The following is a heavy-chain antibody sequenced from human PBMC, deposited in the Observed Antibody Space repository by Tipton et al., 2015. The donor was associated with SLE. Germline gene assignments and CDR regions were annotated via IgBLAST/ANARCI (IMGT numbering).Heavy chain of an antibody. CDR2: INHRGST. Sequence: TLSLTCAVYGGSFSGYYWSWIRQPPGKGLEWIGEINHRGSTNYNPSLKSRVTISVDTSKNQFSLKLSSVTAADTALYYCVRDGAGDLGAFDIWGPGTLVTVSS. D-gene: IGHD2-21*02. J-gene: IGHJ3*02. CDR1: GGSFSGYY. CDR3: VRDGAGDLGAFDI. V-gene: IGHV4-34*01.